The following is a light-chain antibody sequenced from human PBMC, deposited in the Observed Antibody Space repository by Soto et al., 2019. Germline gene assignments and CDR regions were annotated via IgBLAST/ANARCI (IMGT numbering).Light chain of an antibody. CDR3: QQRSNWSELT. V-gene: IGKV3-11*01. CDR1: QSVSSY. J-gene: IGKJ4*01. Sequence: EIVLTQSPATLSLSPGERATLSCRASQSVSSYLAWYQQKPGQAPRLLIYDVSNRATGIPARFSGSGSGTDFTLTISSLEPEDFAVYYCQQRSNWSELTFGGGTKVEIK. CDR2: DVS.